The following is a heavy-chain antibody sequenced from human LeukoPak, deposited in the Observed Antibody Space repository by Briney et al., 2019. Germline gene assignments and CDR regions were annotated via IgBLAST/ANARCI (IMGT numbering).Heavy chain of an antibody. J-gene: IGHJ6*03. CDR1: GASVTNYY. D-gene: IGHD3-22*01. CDR3: ARFQTRPVGYSSCYYMDV. Sequence: SSETLSLTCSVSGASVTNYYWSWIRQPPGKGLEWIGYVCNDGTTHYNPSLKSRVTISVDTSKNQFSLKLSSVTAADTAVYYCARFQTRPVGYSSCYYMDVWGKGTTVTISS. V-gene: IGHV4-59*02. CDR2: VCNDGTT.